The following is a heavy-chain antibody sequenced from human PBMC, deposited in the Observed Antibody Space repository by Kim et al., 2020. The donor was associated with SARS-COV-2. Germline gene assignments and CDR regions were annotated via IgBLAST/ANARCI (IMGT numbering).Heavy chain of an antibody. V-gene: IGHV3-23*01. J-gene: IGHJ4*02. Sequence: GSTYYADSVKGRFTISRDNSKNTLYLQMNSLRAEDTAEYYCTRGVSGFDYWGQGTLVTVSS. CDR2: GST. D-gene: IGHD6-13*01. CDR3: TRGVSGFDY.